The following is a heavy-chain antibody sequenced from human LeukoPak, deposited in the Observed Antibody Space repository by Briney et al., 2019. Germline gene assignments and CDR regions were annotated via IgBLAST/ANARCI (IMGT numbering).Heavy chain of an antibody. V-gene: IGHV3-21*01. CDR3: ARGTLAVAGLSSNFDY. CDR1: GFTFSSYS. Sequence: GGSLRLSCAASGFTFSSYSMNGLRQAPGKGLEWVSSISSSSSYIYYADSVTGRFTISRDNAKNSLYLQMNSLRTDDTAVYYCARGTLAVAGLSSNFDYWGQGTLVTVSS. J-gene: IGHJ4*02. CDR2: ISSSSSYI. D-gene: IGHD6-19*01.